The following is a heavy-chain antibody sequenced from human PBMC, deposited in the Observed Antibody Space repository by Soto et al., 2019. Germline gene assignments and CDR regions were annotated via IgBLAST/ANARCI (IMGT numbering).Heavy chain of an antibody. Sequence: QLQLQESGSGLVKSSQTLSLTCAVSGGSISSGNSYAWSWIRQPPGKGLEWIGSISHTGRTSYNPSLKGRVTMSVDKSKTQFSLKLSSVTAADMAVYYCARAVAPYLGTWFDPWGQGSLVIVSS. J-gene: IGHJ5*02. CDR1: GGSISSGNSYA. CDR2: ISHTGRT. V-gene: IGHV4-30-2*01. D-gene: IGHD3-16*01. CDR3: ARAVAPYLGTWFDP.